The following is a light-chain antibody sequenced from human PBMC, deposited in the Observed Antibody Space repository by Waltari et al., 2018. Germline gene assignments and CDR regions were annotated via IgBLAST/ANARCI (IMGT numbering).Light chain of an antibody. J-gene: IGKJ1*01. CDR3: MQATHWPLT. Sequence: DVVMSQSPLSLPVTLGQPASISCRSSQSLVQSDGNTYLNWFQQRPVQSPRRIIYKVSRRDGGAPDRFSGSGSGSDFTLNINRVEAEDVGVYYCMQATHWPLTFGQGTKVEIK. CDR2: KVS. CDR1: QSLVQSDGNTY. V-gene: IGKV2-30*02.